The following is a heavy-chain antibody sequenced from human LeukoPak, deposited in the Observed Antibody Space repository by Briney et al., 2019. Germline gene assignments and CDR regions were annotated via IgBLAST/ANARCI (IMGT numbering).Heavy chain of an antibody. Sequence: PGGSLRLSCAPSVFTFSSYSMNWVRQAPGKGLEWVSYITSSSSSIYYADSVKGRFTISRDNAKNSLYLQMNSLRDEDTAVYYCARKSDYDSSGYHNWFDLWGQGTLVTVSS. CDR1: VFTFSSYS. CDR3: ARKSDYDSSGYHNWFDL. D-gene: IGHD3-22*01. V-gene: IGHV3-48*02. CDR2: ITSSSSSI. J-gene: IGHJ5*02.